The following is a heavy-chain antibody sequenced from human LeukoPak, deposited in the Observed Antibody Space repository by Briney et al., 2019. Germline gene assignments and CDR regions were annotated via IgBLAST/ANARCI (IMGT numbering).Heavy chain of an antibody. Sequence: PGGSLRLSCAASGFTFSSYGMHWVRQAPGKGLEWVAFIRYDGSNKYYADSVKGRFTISRDNSKNTLYLRMNSLRAEDTAVYYCAKSSAGPYYYGSGSYYLRSYMDVWGKGTTVTISS. J-gene: IGHJ6*03. CDR2: IRYDGSNK. D-gene: IGHD3-10*01. V-gene: IGHV3-30*02. CDR1: GFTFSSYG. CDR3: AKSSAGPYYYGSGSYYLRSYMDV.